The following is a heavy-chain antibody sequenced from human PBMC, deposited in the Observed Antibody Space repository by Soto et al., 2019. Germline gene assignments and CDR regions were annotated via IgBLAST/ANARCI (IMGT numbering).Heavy chain of an antibody. D-gene: IGHD3-22*01. CDR2: MYYSGST. CDR3: ERRYDRTGYYRFDY. CDR1: GGSISSSSYY. J-gene: IGHJ4*02. V-gene: IGHV4-39*01. Sequence: PSETLSLTCSVSGGSISSSSYYWDWIRQPPGKGLEWIGSMYYSGSTSYNPSLKSRVAISVDTSKNLFSLNLSSVTAADTAVYYCERRYDRTGYYRFDYWGQGTKVTVSS.